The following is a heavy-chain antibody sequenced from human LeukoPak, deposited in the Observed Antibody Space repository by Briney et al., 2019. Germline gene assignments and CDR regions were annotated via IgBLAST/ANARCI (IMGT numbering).Heavy chain of an antibody. D-gene: IGHD6-13*01. V-gene: IGHV1-18*01. CDR3: ARGGIAAAPIDNWFDP. CDR2: ISAYNGNT. CDR1: GYTFTSYG. J-gene: IGHJ5*02. Sequence: GASVKVSCKASGYTFTSYGISWVRQAPGQGLEWVGWISAYNGNTNYAQKFQGRVTITRDTSASTAYTELSSLRSEDTAVYYCARGGIAAAPIDNWFDPWGQGTLVTVSS.